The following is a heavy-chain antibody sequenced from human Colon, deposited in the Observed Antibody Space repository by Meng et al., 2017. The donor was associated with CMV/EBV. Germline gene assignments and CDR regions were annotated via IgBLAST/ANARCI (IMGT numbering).Heavy chain of an antibody. CDR1: GYTFADYI. V-gene: IGHV1-2*02. CDR2: INPKSGNT. D-gene: IGHD2-15*01. Sequence: CKASGYTFADYIIRRVRQAPGQGLEWMGSINPKSGNTRYAHNFQGRATLTRDTSITTAYMELTGLTSNDTAIYYCAKDWSGGSCFDYWGQGSLVTVSS. CDR3: AKDWSGGSCFDY. J-gene: IGHJ4*02.